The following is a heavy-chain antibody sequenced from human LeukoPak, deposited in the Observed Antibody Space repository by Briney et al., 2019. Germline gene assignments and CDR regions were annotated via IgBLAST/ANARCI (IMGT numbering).Heavy chain of an antibody. D-gene: IGHD1-26*01. Sequence: PGGSLRLSCTASGFTFSSYWMSWVRQAPGKGLEWVANIKQDGSEKNYVDSVQGRFTISRDNAKNSLYLQMNSLRAEDTAVYYCRSSGRGGYYYYYMDVWGKRTTVTVSS. CDR3: RSSGRGGYYYYYMDV. CDR1: GFTFSSYW. CDR2: IKQDGSEK. V-gene: IGHV3-7*01. J-gene: IGHJ6*03.